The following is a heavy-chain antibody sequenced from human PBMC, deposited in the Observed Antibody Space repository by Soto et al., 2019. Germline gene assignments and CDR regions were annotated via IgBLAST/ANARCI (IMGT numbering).Heavy chain of an antibody. V-gene: IGHV3-11*06. J-gene: IGHJ6*02. CDR2: ISSTGSYT. Sequence: PGGSLRLSCAASGFTFSDHYMSWIRQSPGKGLEWVSYISSTGSYTNYADSVKGRFTISRDNAKNSLYLQMNSLRAEDTAVYYCARDRYSYYDFWSGSLPYYYFGMDVWGQGTTVTVAS. CDR1: GFTFSDHY. CDR3: ARDRYSYYDFWSGSLPYYYFGMDV. D-gene: IGHD3-3*01.